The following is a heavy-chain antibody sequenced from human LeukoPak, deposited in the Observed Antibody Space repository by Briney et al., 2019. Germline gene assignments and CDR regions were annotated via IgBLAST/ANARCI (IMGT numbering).Heavy chain of an antibody. CDR2: IYSGGST. CDR3: ARAFSTTAPFPFDY. Sequence: GGSLRLSCAASGFTVSSNYMSWVRQAPGKGLEWVSVIYSGGSTYYADSVKGRFTISRDNSKNTLYLQMNSLRAEDTAVYYCARAFSTTAPFPFDYWGQGTLVTVSS. V-gene: IGHV3-66*01. D-gene: IGHD3-3*02. CDR1: GFTVSSNY. J-gene: IGHJ4*02.